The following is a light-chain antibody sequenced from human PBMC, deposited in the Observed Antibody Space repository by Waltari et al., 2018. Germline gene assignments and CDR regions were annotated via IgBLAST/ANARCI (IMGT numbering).Light chain of an antibody. CDR2: DAT. CDR3: QQRNHWIT. CDR1: QNVNMY. V-gene: IGKV3-11*01. J-gene: IGKJ5*01. Sequence: EIVLTQSPATLSLSPGDRATLPRRASQNVNMYLAWYQQKPGQGPRLLIYDATDRAAGVPARFSGSGSGTEFTLTISSLEPEDFVVYHCQQRNHWITFGQGTRLEI.